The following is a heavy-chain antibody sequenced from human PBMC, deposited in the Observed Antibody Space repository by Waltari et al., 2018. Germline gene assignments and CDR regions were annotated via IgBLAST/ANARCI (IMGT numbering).Heavy chain of an antibody. CDR3: ARGTHYYDSSGYPPTGGYYFDY. D-gene: IGHD3-22*01. V-gene: IGHV4-34*01. Sequence: QVQLQQWGAGLLKPSETLSLTCAVYGGSFSGYYWSWIRQPPGKGLEWIGEINHSGSTNYNPSLKSRVTISVDTSKNQFSLKLSSVTAADTAVYYCARGTHYYDSSGYPPTGGYYFDYWGQGTLVTVSS. J-gene: IGHJ4*02. CDR2: INHSGST. CDR1: GGSFSGYY.